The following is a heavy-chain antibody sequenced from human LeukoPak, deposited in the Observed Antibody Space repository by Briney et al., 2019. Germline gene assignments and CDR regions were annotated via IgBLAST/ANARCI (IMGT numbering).Heavy chain of an antibody. J-gene: IGHJ4*02. Sequence: SVKVSCKASGGTFSSYAISWVRQAPGQGLEWMGRIIPILGIANYAQKFQGRVTITADKSTSTAYMKLSSLRSEDMAVYYWARDSSGYSSGWYRIDYWGQGTLVTVSS. CDR2: IIPILGIA. V-gene: IGHV1-69*04. CDR1: GGTFSSYA. D-gene: IGHD6-19*01. CDR3: ARDSSGYSSGWYRIDY.